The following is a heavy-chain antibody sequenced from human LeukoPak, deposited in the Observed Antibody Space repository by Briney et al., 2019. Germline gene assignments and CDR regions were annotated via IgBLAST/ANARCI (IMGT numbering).Heavy chain of an antibody. V-gene: IGHV1-2*02. CDR3: ARANFLYCSSSTCLFDY. J-gene: IGHJ4*02. CDR2: INPNDGDT. CDR1: GYTFTDYY. D-gene: IGHD2-2*01. Sequence: ASVKVSCKASGYTFTDYYMHWVRQAPGQGFEGMGWINPNDGDTNYAQKFQGRVTMTRDTSISTAHMEVSRLRSDDTAVYYCARANFLYCSSSTCLFDYWGQGTLVTVSS.